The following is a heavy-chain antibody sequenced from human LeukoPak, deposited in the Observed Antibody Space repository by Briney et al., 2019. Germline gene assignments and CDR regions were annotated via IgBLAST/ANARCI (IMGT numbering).Heavy chain of an antibody. CDR3: ATYDSSGYREYFQH. CDR2: IIPIFGTA. V-gene: IGHV1-69*13. Sequence: SVKVSCKASGGTFSSYAISWVRQAPGQGLEWMGGIIPIFGTANYAQKFQGRVTITADESTGTAYMELSSLRSGDTAVYYCATYDSSGYREYFQHWGQGTLVTVSS. J-gene: IGHJ1*01. D-gene: IGHD3-22*01. CDR1: GGTFSSYA.